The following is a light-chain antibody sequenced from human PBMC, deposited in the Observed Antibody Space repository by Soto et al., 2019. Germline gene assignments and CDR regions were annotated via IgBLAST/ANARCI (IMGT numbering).Light chain of an antibody. CDR2: AAS. J-gene: IGKJ1*01. Sequence: IQMTQSPSSLSASVGDRVTITCRASQSIANYLNWYQQKPGKAPKLLIYAASTLESGVPSRFSGSGSGTDFPLTISSLQPEDFATYYCQQSYNNPKTFGQGTKVEIK. V-gene: IGKV1-39*01. CDR1: QSIANY. CDR3: QQSYNNPKT.